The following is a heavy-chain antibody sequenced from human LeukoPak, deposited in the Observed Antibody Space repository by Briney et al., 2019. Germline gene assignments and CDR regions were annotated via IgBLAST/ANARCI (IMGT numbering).Heavy chain of an antibody. Sequence: PSETLSLTCTVSGGSIRSGDYSWNWLRQHPGKGLEWIGYIYYSGSTYYNPSLTSRVTMSVDTSKNQFSLKLSSVTAADTAIYYCARDHTETSSLNFRNYYYGMDIWGQGTTVIVSS. J-gene: IGHJ6*02. CDR3: ARDHTETSSLNFRNYYYGMDI. CDR1: GGSIRSGDYS. V-gene: IGHV4-31*03. CDR2: IYYSGST. D-gene: IGHD4-4*01.